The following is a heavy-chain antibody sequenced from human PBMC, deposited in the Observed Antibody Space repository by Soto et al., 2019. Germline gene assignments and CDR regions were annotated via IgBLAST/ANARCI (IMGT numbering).Heavy chain of an antibody. Sequence: SETLSLTCTVSGGSISSYYWSWIRQPLGKGLEWIGYIYYSGSTNYNPSLKSRVTISVDTSKNQFSLKLSSVTAADTAVYYCARDRNGDYVDYWGQGTLVTVSS. J-gene: IGHJ4*02. CDR2: IYYSGST. CDR3: ARDRNGDYVDY. CDR1: GGSISSYY. V-gene: IGHV4-59*01. D-gene: IGHD1-1*01.